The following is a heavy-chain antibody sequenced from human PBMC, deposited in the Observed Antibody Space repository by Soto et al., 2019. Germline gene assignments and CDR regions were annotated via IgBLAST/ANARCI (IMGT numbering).Heavy chain of an antibody. CDR1: GFTVSNNY. V-gene: IGHV3-53*01. D-gene: IGHD3-10*01. Sequence: EVQLVESGGGLIQPGGSLRLSCAVSGFTVSNNYMSWVRQAPGKGLEGVSVIYSGGYTAYGDSVKGRFTISRDNSKNTIILQRKSLGADGTGVFFCGRPPGGGGYWGQGTLVTVSS. CDR2: IYSGGYT. J-gene: IGHJ4*02. CDR3: GRPPGGGGY.